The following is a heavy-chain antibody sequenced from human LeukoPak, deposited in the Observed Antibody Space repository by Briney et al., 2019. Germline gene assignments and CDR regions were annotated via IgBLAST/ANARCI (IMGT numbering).Heavy chain of an antibody. V-gene: IGHV3-53*01. J-gene: IGHJ4*02. Sequence: GGSLRLSCVASGFTSSAFWMSWVRQAPGKGLEWVSLIYSSGTTYYADSVKGRFTISRDNSKNSLYLQMNSLRAEDTAVYYCARVGGVPAAHFDYWGQGALVTVSS. D-gene: IGHD2-2*01. CDR3: ARVGGVPAAHFDY. CDR1: GFTSSAFW. CDR2: IYSSGTT.